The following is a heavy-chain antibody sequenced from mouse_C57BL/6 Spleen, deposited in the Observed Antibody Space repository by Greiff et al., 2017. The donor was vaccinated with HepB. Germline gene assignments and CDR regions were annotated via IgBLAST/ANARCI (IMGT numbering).Heavy chain of an antibody. Sequence: EVQLQQSGPELVKPGASVKISCKASGYSFTGYYMNWVKQSPEKSLEWIGEINPIHGDTNYNQKFKAKATLTVDKSSSTAYMQLKSLTSEDSAVYYCARGGRLLLGQYFDVWGTGTTVTVSS. CDR1: GYSFTGYY. CDR3: ARGGRLLLGQYFDV. D-gene: IGHD1-1*01. V-gene: IGHV1-42*01. CDR2: INPIHGDT. J-gene: IGHJ1*03.